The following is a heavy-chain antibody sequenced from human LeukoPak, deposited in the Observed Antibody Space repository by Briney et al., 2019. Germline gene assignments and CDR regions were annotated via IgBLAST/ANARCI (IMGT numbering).Heavy chain of an antibody. CDR1: GFTFSSYE. D-gene: IGHD1-26*01. CDR2: ISGSGGST. Sequence: GSLRLSCAASGFTFSSYEMNWVRQAPGKGLEWVSAISGSGGSTYYADSVKGRFTISRDNSKNTLYLQMNSLRAEDTAVYYCAKDGYWMGATRTYFDYWGQGTLVTVSS. CDR3: AKDGYWMGATRTYFDY. V-gene: IGHV3-23*01. J-gene: IGHJ4*02.